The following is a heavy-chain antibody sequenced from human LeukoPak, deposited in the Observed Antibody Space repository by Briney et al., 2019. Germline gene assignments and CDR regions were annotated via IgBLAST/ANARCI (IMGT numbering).Heavy chain of an antibody. CDR3: ARDRNPGMDV. CDR2: IYSGGST. Sequence: GGSLRHSCAAPRFTVSSNYMCCGRQAPGKGLEWVSVIYSGGSTYYADSVKGRFTISRDNSKNTLLLQMNSAGAEDTAVYYCARDRNPGMDVWGQGTTVTVSS. CDR1: RFTVSSNY. V-gene: IGHV3-53*01. J-gene: IGHJ6*02.